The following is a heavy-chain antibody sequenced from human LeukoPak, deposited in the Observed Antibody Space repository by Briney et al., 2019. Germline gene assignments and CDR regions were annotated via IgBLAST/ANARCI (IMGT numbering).Heavy chain of an antibody. V-gene: IGHV4-4*07. D-gene: IGHD3-10*01. CDR2: IYTSGST. CDR1: SDSIINYY. Sequence: SETLSLTCTVSSDSIINYYWNWIRQPAGKGLEWMGRIYTSGSTNYNPSLKSRVTMSVDTSKNQFSLKLSSVTAADTAVYYCAREDITMVRGLEPQYYFDYWGQGTLVTVSS. CDR3: AREDITMVRGLEPQYYFDY. J-gene: IGHJ4*02.